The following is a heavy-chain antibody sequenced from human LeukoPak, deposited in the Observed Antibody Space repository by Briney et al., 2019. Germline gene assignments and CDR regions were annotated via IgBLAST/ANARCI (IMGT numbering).Heavy chain of an antibody. CDR2: IYHSGGT. V-gene: IGHV4-4*02. CDR1: GGSISSSNC. CDR3: ARDIGHGYDSSGYDY. Sequence: SESLSPTWAVAGGSISSSNCWSGVRQPPGKGLEWIGEIYHSGGTNYNPSLKSRVTISVDKSKNQFSLKLSSVTAADTAVYYCARDIGHGYDSSGYDYWGQGTLVTVSS. J-gene: IGHJ4*02. D-gene: IGHD3-22*01.